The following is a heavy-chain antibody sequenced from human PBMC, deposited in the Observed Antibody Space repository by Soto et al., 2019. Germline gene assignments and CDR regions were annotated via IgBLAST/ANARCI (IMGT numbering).Heavy chain of an antibody. CDR3: AKDHQLTGTTSDFDY. V-gene: IGHV3-23*01. CDR1: GFTFSSYA. J-gene: IGHJ4*02. Sequence: AGGSLRLSCAASGFTFSSYAMSWVRQAPGKGLEWVSAISGSGGSTYYADSVKGRFTISRDNSKNTLYLQMNSLRAEDTAVYYCAKDHQLTGTTSDFDYWGQGTLVTVSS. CDR2: ISGSGGST. D-gene: IGHD1-7*01.